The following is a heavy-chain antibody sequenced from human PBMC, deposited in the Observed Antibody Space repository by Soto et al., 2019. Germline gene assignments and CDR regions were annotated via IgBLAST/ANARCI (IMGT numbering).Heavy chain of an antibody. J-gene: IGHJ6*03. CDR1: GYTFTSYD. CDR2: MNPNSGNT. Sequence: ASVKVTSKDSGYTFTSYDVTSVRQAPGQRLERMGWMNPNSGNTGFAQKFQGRVTMTRDTSISTAYMELSSLTTDDTAVYYCARVPFSTKSGSSFHYHFLDVWGKGTTVTVS. CDR3: ARVPFSTKSGSSFHYHFLDV. D-gene: IGHD2-2*01. V-gene: IGHV1-8*01.